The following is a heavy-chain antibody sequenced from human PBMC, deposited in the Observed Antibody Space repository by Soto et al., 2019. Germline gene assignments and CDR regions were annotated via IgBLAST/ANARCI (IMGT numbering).Heavy chain of an antibody. D-gene: IGHD3-22*01. CDR2: ISYDGSNK. Sequence: GGSLRLSCAASGFTFSSYAMHWVRQAPGKGLEWVAVISYDGSNKYYADSVKGRFTISRDNSKNTLYLQMNSLRAEDTAVYYCARTAKAYYYDSSGYYYVDYWGQGTLVTVSS. J-gene: IGHJ4*02. CDR1: GFTFSSYA. CDR3: ARTAKAYYYDSSGYYYVDY. V-gene: IGHV3-30-3*01.